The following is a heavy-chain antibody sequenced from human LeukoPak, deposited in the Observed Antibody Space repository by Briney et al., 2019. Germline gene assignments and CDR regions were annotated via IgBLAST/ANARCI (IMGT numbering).Heavy chain of an antibody. Sequence: SETLSLTCTVSGGSIRSGDYSWSWIRQPPGKGLEWIGYIYYSGSTYYNPSLKSRVTISGDTSKNQFSLKLSSVTAADTAVYYCARYTVTTRRGIDYWGQGTLVTVSS. V-gene: IGHV4-30-4*01. CDR2: IYYSGST. CDR3: ARYTVTTRRGIDY. CDR1: GGSIRSGDYS. J-gene: IGHJ4*02. D-gene: IGHD4-17*01.